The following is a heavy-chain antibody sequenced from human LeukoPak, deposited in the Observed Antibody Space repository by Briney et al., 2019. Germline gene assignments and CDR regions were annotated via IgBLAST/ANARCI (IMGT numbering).Heavy chain of an antibody. V-gene: IGHV5-51*01. J-gene: IGHJ3*02. Sequence: PGESLKISCKGSGYSFTSYWIGWVRPMPGKGLEWMGIIYPGDSDTRYSPSFQGQVTISADKSISTAYLQWSSLKASDTAMYYCARPLYYYDSSGYYYLGAFDIWGQGTMVTVSS. CDR3: ARPLYYYDSSGYYYLGAFDI. D-gene: IGHD3-22*01. CDR1: GYSFTSYW. CDR2: IYPGDSDT.